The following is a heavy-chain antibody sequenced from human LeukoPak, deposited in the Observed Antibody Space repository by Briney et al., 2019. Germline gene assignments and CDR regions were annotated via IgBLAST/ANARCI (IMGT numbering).Heavy chain of an antibody. D-gene: IGHD3-16*01. CDR2: IRHDESKT. Sequence: GGSLRLSCAASGLIFSSYGMHWVRQAPGEGLEWVAYIRHDESKTFYADSVTGRFTISRDNSKNTLYLQMHSLRAEDTALYYCAKPVIPSAYQGTYYMDVWGKGTTVTVSS. CDR3: AKPVIPSAYQGTYYMDV. J-gene: IGHJ6*03. CDR1: GLIFSSYG. V-gene: IGHV3-30*02.